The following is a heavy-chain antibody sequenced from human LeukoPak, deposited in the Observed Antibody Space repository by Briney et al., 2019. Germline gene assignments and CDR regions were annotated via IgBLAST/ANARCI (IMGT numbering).Heavy chain of an antibody. Sequence: GGSLRLSCAASGFTVSSNYMSWARQAPGKGLEWVSIIYSGGSTYYTDSVKGRFTISRDSSKNTLYLQMNSLRAEDTAVYYCAKDIRWLVAFDYWGQGTLVTVSS. D-gene: IGHD6-19*01. CDR2: IYSGGST. J-gene: IGHJ4*02. CDR3: AKDIRWLVAFDY. V-gene: IGHV3-53*01. CDR1: GFTVSSNY.